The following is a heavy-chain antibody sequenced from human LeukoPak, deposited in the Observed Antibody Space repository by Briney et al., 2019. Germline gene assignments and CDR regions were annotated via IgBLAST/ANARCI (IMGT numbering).Heavy chain of an antibody. J-gene: IGHJ3*02. CDR3: AKGSFREDM. CDR2: IHYDGGKI. V-gene: IGHV3-30*02. D-gene: IGHD3-3*02. CDR1: GFIFSNYG. Sequence: PGGSLRLSCAGSGFIFSNYGMHWVRQAPGKGLEWVAFIHYDGGKIYYADSLKGRFTISRDNSKNTLYLQMNSLRTEDTAVYYCAKGSFREDMWGQGTIGTVSS.